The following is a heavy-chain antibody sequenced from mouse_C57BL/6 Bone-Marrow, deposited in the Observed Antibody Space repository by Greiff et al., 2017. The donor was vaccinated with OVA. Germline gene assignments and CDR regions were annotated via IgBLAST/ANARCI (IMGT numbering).Heavy chain of an antibody. D-gene: IGHD1-1*01. CDR2: IYPGDGDT. CDR3: ARGGCGSSYYFDY. V-gene: IGHV1-82*01. CDR1: GYAFSSSW. J-gene: IGHJ2*01. Sequence: VQLQQSGPELVKPGASVKISCKASGYAFSSSWMNWVKQRPGKGLEWIGRIYPGDGDTNYNGKFKGKATLTADESSSTAYMQLSSLTSEDSAVYFCARGGCGSSYYFDYWGQGTTLTVSS.